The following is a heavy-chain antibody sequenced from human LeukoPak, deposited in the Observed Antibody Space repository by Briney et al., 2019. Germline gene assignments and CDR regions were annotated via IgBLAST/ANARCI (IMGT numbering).Heavy chain of an antibody. CDR2: IYDSGST. J-gene: IGHJ4*02. CDR1: GGSIRSSYYY. CDR3: ARLSYYDFWSGYYVYWDY. V-gene: IGHV4-39*01. Sequence: PSETLSLTCTVSGGSIRSSYYYWGWIRQPPGKGLEWIGSIYDSGSTYYNPSLKSRVTISVDTSKNQFSLKLNSVTAADTAVYYCARLSYYDFWSGYYVYWDYWGQGTLVTVSS. D-gene: IGHD3-3*01.